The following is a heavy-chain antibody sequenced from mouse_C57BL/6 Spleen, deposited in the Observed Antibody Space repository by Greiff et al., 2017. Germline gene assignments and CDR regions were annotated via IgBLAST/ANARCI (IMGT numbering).Heavy chain of an antibody. CDR1: GFTFSDYG. D-gene: IGHD3-3*01. V-gene: IGHV5-15*01. Sequence: EVKLMESGGGLVQPGGSLKLSCAASGFTFSDYGMAWVRQAPRKGPEWVAFISNLAYSIYYADTVTGRFTISRENAQNTLYLEMSSLRSEDTAMYYCARHRTGTGDFDYWGQGTTLTVSS. CDR2: ISNLAYSI. J-gene: IGHJ2*01. CDR3: ARHRTGTGDFDY.